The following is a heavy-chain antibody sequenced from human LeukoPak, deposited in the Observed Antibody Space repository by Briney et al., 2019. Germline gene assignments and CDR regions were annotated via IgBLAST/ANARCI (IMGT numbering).Heavy chain of an antibody. CDR3: SRQVVGNDY. V-gene: IGHV4-34*01. J-gene: IGHJ4*02. CDR1: GEASFSSYY. Sequence: PSETLSPTCAVYGEASFSSYYWSWIRQTPGGALEWIGEINHSGYTNYNPSLKSRVTLSIDTSKNQFSLRLNSVTAADTAVYYCSRQVVGNDYWGQGTLVTVS. CDR2: INHSGYT. D-gene: IGHD3-22*01.